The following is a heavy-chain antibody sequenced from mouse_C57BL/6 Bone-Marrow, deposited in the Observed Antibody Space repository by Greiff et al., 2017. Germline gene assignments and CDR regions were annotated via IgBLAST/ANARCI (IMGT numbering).Heavy chain of an antibody. J-gene: IGHJ2*01. CDR2: IYPRSGNT. D-gene: IGHD2-3*01. CDR1: GYTFTSYG. Sequence: VKLQESGAELARPGASVKLSCKASGYTFTSYGISWVKQRTGQGLEWIGEIYPRSGNTYYNEKFKGKATLTADKASSTAYMELRSLTSEDAAVYFCARSYDGPHGDYFDYWGQGTTLTVSS. V-gene: IGHV1-81*01. CDR3: ARSYDGPHGDYFDY.